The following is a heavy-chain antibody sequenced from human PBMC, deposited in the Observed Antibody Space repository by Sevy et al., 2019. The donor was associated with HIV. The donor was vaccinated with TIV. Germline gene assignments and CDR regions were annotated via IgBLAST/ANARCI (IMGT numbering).Heavy chain of an antibody. CDR1: GFTFSSYA. CDR3: AKLALAGPTTNSWFDP. Sequence: QLGGSLRLSCAASGFTFSSYAMSWVRQAPGKGLEWVSAISGSGGSTYYADSVKGRFTISRDNSKNTLYLQMNSLRAEDTAVYYCAKLALAGPTTNSWFDPWGQGTLVTVSS. D-gene: IGHD4-17*01. J-gene: IGHJ5*02. V-gene: IGHV3-23*01. CDR2: ISGSGGST.